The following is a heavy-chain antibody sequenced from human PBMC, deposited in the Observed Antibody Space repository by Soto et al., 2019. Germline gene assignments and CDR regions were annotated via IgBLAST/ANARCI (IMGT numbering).Heavy chain of an antibody. CDR1: GYPFTSYY. CDR2: INPSGGST. Sequence: XSVKVSCTASGYPFTSYYMDWVRQAPGQGLEWMGIINPSGGSTSYAQKFQGRVTMTRDTSTSTVYMELSSLRSEDTAVYYCAREYIVVAQNAFDIWGQGTMVTVSS. CDR3: AREYIVVAQNAFDI. J-gene: IGHJ3*02. D-gene: IGHD2-21*01. V-gene: IGHV1-46*01.